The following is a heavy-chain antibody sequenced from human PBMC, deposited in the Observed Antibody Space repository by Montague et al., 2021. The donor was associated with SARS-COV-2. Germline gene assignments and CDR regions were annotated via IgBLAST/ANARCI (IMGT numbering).Heavy chain of an antibody. CDR3: ARDGFYYDRSGPSNFDY. Sequence: SETLSLTCTVSGGSISSSSYYWGWIRQPPGKGLEWIGSIYYSGSTWYNPSLKSRVTISVDTSKNQFSLKLSSVTAADTAVYYCARDGFYYDRSGPSNFDYWGQGTLVTVSS. J-gene: IGHJ4*02. D-gene: IGHD3-22*01. V-gene: IGHV4-39*07. CDR2: IYYSGST. CDR1: GGSISSSSYY.